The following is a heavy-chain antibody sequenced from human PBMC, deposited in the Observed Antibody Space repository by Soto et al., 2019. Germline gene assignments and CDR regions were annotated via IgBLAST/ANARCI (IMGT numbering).Heavy chain of an antibody. CDR2: INHSGST. Sequence: SETLSLTCAVYGGSFSGYYWSWIRQPPGKGLEWIGEINHSGSTNYNPSLKSRVTISVDTSKNQFSLKLSSVTAADTAVYYCARGYTRLITRGRAFDIWGQGTMVTVSS. CDR3: ARGYTRLITRGRAFDI. D-gene: IGHD3-3*01. CDR1: GGSFSGYY. J-gene: IGHJ3*02. V-gene: IGHV4-34*01.